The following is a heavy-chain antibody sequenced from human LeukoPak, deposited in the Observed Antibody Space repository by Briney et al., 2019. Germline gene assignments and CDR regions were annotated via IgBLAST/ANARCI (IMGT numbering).Heavy chain of an antibody. Sequence: GGSLRLSCAASGFTFSSYGMNWVRQAPGKGPEWISYISRSGSTIYYADSVKGRFTISRDNAKNSLYLQMSSLGAEDTAIYYCSRDRGGGDIYFDYWGQGTLVTVSS. CDR2: ISRSGSTI. CDR1: GFTFSSYG. J-gene: IGHJ4*02. CDR3: SRDRGGGDIYFDY. D-gene: IGHD2-21*02. V-gene: IGHV3-48*03.